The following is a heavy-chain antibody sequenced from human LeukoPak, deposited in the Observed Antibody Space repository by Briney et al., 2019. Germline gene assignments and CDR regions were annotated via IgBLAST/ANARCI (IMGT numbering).Heavy chain of an antibody. CDR3: ARPHTSSWYDAFDI. CDR2: IYSGGST. V-gene: IGHV3-66*04. Sequence: QAGGSLRLSCAASGFTVSSNYMSWVRQAPGKGLEWVSVIYSGGSTYYADSVKGRFTISRDNSKNTLYLQMNSLRAEDTAVYYCARPHTSSWYDAFDIWGQGTMVTVSS. J-gene: IGHJ3*02. D-gene: IGHD6-13*01. CDR1: GFTVSSNY.